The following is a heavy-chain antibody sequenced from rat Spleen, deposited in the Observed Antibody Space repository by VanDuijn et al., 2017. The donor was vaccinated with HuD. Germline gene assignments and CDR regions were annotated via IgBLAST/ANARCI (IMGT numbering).Heavy chain of an antibody. D-gene: IGHD1-12*03. J-gene: IGHJ2*01. CDR1: GFSLSSYG. CDR3: ASQHYYDGYYRDY. CDR2: IWGNGNT. V-gene: IGHV2S61*01. Sequence: QVQLKESGPGLVQPSQTLSLTCTVSGFSLSSYGVIWVRQPQGKGLEWMGVIWGNGNTNYKSALKSRLSISRNTSKSQVFLKMNNRQTEDTAMYFCASQHYYDGYYRDYWGQGVMVTVSS.